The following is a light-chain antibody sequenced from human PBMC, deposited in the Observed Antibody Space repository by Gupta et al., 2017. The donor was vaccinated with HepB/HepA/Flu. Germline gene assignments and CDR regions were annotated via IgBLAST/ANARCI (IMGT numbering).Light chain of an antibody. V-gene: IGLV3-1*01. J-gene: IGLJ2*01. CDR1: KLGDKY. CDR3: QAWDSSTAGVV. CDR2: QDS. Sequence: SYELTQPPSVSVSPGQTASITCSGDKLGDKYACWYQQMPGQSPVLVIYQDSKRPSGIPERFSGSNSGNTATLTISGTQAMDEADYYCQAWDSSTAGVVFGGGTKLTVL.